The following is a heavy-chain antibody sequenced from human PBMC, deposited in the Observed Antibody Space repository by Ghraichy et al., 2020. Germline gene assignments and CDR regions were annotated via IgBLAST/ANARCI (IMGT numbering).Heavy chain of an antibody. CDR1: GYTFTGYY. V-gene: IGHV1-2*02. Sequence: ASVKVSCKASGYTFTGYYMHWVRQAPGQGLEWMGWINPNSGGTNYAQKFQGRVTMTRATSISTAYMELSRLRSDDTAVYYCARARGYCSSTSCHTGDYYYDYGMDVGGQGTTVTVSS. D-gene: IGHD2-2*02. CDR2: INPNSGGT. J-gene: IGHJ6*02. CDR3: ARARGYCSSTSCHTGDYYYDYGMDV.